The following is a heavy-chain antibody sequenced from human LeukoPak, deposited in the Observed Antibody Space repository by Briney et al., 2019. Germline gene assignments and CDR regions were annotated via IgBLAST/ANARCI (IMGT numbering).Heavy chain of an antibody. V-gene: IGHV3-23*01. CDR1: GFPFTSQA. Sequence: GGSLRLSCAASGFPFTSQAMTWVRQAPGKGLEWVSAVSGSGDNTYYADSVKGRFTISRDNSRDTLYLQMNSLRAEDTAVYYCARAGGVRAFDIWGQGTMVTVSS. CDR2: VSGSGDNT. J-gene: IGHJ3*02. D-gene: IGHD3-16*01. CDR3: ARAGGVRAFDI.